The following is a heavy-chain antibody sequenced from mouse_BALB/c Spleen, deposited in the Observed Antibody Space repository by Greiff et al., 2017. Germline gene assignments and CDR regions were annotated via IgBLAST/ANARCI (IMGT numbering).Heavy chain of an antibody. V-gene: IGHV5-6*01. J-gene: IGHJ2*01. Sequence: EVQGVESGGDLVKPGGSLKLSCAASGFTFSSYGMSWVRQTPDKRLEWVATISSGGSYTYYPDSVKGRFTISRDNAKNTLYLQMSSLKSEDTAMYYCARQYGKYYFDYWGQGTTLTVSS. CDR2: ISSGGSYT. CDR3: ARQYGKYYFDY. D-gene: IGHD2-10*02. CDR1: GFTFSSYG.